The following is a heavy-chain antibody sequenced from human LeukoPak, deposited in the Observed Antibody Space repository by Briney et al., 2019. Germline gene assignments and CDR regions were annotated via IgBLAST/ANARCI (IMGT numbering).Heavy chain of an antibody. V-gene: IGHV3-7*05. CDR1: GFTFSTYA. Sequence: GSLRLSCAASGFTFSTYAMNWVRQAPGRGLEWVANIKHDGSEKYYVDSVKGRFTISRDNAKSSLFLQMNSLRVEDTAVYYCARGMATGDWGQGTLVTASS. CDR2: IKHDGSEK. D-gene: IGHD5-24*01. CDR3: ARGMATGD. J-gene: IGHJ4*02.